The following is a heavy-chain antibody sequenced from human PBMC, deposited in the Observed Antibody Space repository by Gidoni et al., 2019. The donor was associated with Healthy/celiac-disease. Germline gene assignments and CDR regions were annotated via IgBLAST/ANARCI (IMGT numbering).Heavy chain of an antibody. D-gene: IGHD2-2*03. CDR3: AREGFLDIVVVPAARDYYYYYGMDV. CDR2: IYYSGST. J-gene: IGHJ6*02. Sequence: QLQLQESGPGLVKPSETLSLTCTVSGGSISISSYYWGWTRQPPGKGLEWIGSIYYSGSTYYNPSLKSRVTISVDTSKNQFSLKLSSVTAADTAVYYCAREGFLDIVVVPAARDYYYYYGMDVWGQGTTVTVSS. V-gene: IGHV4-39*07. CDR1: GGSISISSYY.